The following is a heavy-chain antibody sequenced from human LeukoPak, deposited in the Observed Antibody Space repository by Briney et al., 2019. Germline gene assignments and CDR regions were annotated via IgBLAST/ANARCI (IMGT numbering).Heavy chain of an antibody. V-gene: IGHV3-23*01. CDR3: AKDSRGPAF. CDR1: GLTFRNYA. CDR2: IYSSGGT. J-gene: IGHJ4*02. Sequence: GGSLRLSCAASGLTFRNYAMTWARQAPGKGLEWVSVIYSSGGTFYSESVKGRFTISRDYSKNTLYLQMNSLRVDDTAVYYCAKDSRGPAFWGQGTLVTVSS. D-gene: IGHD6-13*01.